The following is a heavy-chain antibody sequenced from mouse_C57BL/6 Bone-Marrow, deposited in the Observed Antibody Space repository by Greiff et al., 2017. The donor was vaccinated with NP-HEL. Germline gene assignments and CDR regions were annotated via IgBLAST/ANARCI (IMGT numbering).Heavy chain of an antibody. D-gene: IGHD3-2*02. J-gene: IGHJ2*01. V-gene: IGHV3-6*01. Sequence: EVKLQQSGPGLVKPSQSLSLTCSVTGYSITSGYYWNWIRQFPGNKLEWMGFISYDGSNNYNPSLKNRISITRDTSKNQFFLKLNSVTTEDTATYYCARRLWYFDYWGQGTTLTVSS. CDR1: GYSITSGYY. CDR2: ISYDGSN. CDR3: ARRLWYFDY.